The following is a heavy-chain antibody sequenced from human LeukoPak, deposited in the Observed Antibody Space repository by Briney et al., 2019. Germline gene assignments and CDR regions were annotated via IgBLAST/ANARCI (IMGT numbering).Heavy chain of an antibody. CDR3: ARLVSAALVVLAATPSGWFDP. V-gene: IGHV1-69*13. Sequence: SVKVSCKATGGTFISYAISWVRQAPGQRLEWMGGIIPIFGTANYAQKFQGRVTITADESTSAAYMELRSLRTEDTGVYYCARLVSAALVVLAATPSGWFDPWGQGTLVTVSS. D-gene: IGHD2-15*01. CDR2: IIPIFGTA. J-gene: IGHJ5*02. CDR1: GGTFISYA.